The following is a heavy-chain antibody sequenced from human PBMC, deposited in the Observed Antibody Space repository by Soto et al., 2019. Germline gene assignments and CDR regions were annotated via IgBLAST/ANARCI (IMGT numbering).Heavy chain of an antibody. CDR2: IDPSDSYT. J-gene: IGHJ6*02. D-gene: IGHD5-12*01. V-gene: IGHV5-10-1*01. Sequence: GESLKISCKGSGYSFTSYWISWVRQMPGKGLEWMGRIDPSDSYTNYSPSFQGHVTISADKSISTAYLQWSSLKASDTAMYYCARLVHLSGYEVWYYYYGMDVWGQGTTVTVSS. CDR3: ARLVHLSGYEVWYYYYGMDV. CDR1: GYSFTSYW.